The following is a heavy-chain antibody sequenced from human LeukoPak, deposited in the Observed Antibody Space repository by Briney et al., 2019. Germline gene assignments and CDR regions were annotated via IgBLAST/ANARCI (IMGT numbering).Heavy chain of an antibody. Sequence: GGSLRLSCAASGFTFSSYAMSWVRQAPGKGLELVSSVGGSGSGTYYADSVKGRFTISRDNSKNTLYLQMNSLSAEDTAVYYCARDRSAPANYDFDYWGQGTLVTVSS. CDR3: ARDRSAPANYDFDY. CDR2: VGGSGSGT. CDR1: GFTFSSYA. J-gene: IGHJ4*02. D-gene: IGHD4/OR15-4a*01. V-gene: IGHV3-23*01.